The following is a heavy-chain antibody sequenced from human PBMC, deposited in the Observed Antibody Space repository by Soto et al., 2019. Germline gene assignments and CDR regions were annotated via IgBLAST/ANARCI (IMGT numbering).Heavy chain of an antibody. J-gene: IGHJ6*02. V-gene: IGHV1-69*06. D-gene: IGHD6-13*01. CDR2: IIPIFGTA. CDR1: GGTFSSYA. CDR3: ARDEGIAAAGSVGGMDV. Sequence: QVQLVQSGAEVKKPGSSVKVSCKASGGTFSSYAISWVRQAPGQGLEWMGGIIPIFGTANYAQKFQGRVTITADKSTSTAYMELSSLRSEETAVYYCARDEGIAAAGSVGGMDVWGQGTTVTVSS.